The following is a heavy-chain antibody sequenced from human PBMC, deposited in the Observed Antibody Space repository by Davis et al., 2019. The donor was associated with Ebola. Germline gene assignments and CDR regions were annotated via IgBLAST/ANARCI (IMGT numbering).Heavy chain of an antibody. D-gene: IGHD4-17*01. CDR3: AARYGDYAPIDY. J-gene: IGHJ4*02. Sequence: PGGSLRLSCAASGFTFSSYAMSWVRQAPGKGLEWVSAISGSGGSTYYADSVKGRFTISRDNAKNSLYLQMNSLRAEDTAVYYCAARYGDYAPIDYWGQGTLVTVSS. V-gene: IGHV3-23*01. CDR2: ISGSGGST. CDR1: GFTFSSYA.